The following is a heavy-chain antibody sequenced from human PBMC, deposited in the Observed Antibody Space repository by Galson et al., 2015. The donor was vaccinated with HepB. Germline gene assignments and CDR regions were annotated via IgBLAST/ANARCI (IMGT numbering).Heavy chain of an antibody. D-gene: IGHD3-10*01. CDR1: GYNFITYG. Sequence: SVKVSCKASGYNFITYGFSWVRQAPGQGLEWTGWISAYNGAKNFAQKFLGRVTLTTDTSTTTAYMDAGRLRSDDTAVYYCAGDGHDDYYVSGHTPSRGLYYYGLDVWGQGTPVIFSS. J-gene: IGHJ6*02. CDR3: AGDGHDDYYVSGHTPSRGLYYYGLDV. CDR2: ISAYNGAK. V-gene: IGHV1-18*04.